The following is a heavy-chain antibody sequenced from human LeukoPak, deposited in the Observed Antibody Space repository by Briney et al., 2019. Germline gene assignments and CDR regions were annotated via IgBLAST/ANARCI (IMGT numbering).Heavy chain of an antibody. V-gene: IGHV4-39*07. CDR3: ARDWGIAAAGSLDY. Sequence: SESLSLTCTVSGGSIRSSSYNWGWIRQPPGKGLEWIGSVYYSGSSYYNPSLKSRVTISVDTSKNQFSLKLSSVTAADTAVYYCARDWGIAAAGSLDYWGQGTLVTVSS. D-gene: IGHD6-13*01. CDR2: VYYSGSS. J-gene: IGHJ4*02. CDR1: GGSIRSSSYN.